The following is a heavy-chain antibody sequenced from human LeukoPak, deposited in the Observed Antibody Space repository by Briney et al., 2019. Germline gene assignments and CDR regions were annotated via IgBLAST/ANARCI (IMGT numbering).Heavy chain of an antibody. J-gene: IGHJ4*02. CDR1: GYTFTGYF. CDR2: INPNSDVT. Sequence: ASVKVSCKASGYTFTGYFMHWVRQAPGQGLEWMGWINPNSDVTNYAQKFQDRVTMTRDASISTAYMELSRLKSDDTAVYFCARVRAGTADCWGQGTLVTVSS. V-gene: IGHV1-2*02. CDR3: ARVRAGTADC. D-gene: IGHD1-1*01.